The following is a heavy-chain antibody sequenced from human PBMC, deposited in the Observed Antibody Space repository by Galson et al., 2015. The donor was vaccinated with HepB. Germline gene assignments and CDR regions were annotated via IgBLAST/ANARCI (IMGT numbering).Heavy chain of an antibody. V-gene: IGHV3-23*01. J-gene: IGHJ5*02. CDR1: GFTFSNYA. Sequence: SLRLSCAASGFTFSNYAMTWVRQAPGKGLEWVSTTSGSGDYTYYADSVKGRFTTSRDTSKNTLNLQMNSLRAEDTAVYYCAKDPYGGDYVNWFDPWGQGTLVTVSS. CDR2: TSGSGDYT. CDR3: AKDPYGGDYVNWFDP. D-gene: IGHD4-17*01.